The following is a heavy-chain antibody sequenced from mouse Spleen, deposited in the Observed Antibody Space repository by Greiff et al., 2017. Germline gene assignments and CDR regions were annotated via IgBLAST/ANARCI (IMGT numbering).Heavy chain of an antibody. J-gene: IGHJ2*01. CDR1: GYTFTSYW. D-gene: IGHD4-1*01. V-gene: IGHV1-52*01. Sequence: QVQLQQPGTELVKPGASVKLSCKASGYTFTSYWMHWVKQRPIQGLEWIGNIDPSDSETHYNQKFKDKATLTVDKSSSTAYMQLSSLTSEDSAVYYCARGNWAHYCDYWGQGTTLTVSS. CDR2: IDPSDSET. CDR3: ARGNWAHYCDY.